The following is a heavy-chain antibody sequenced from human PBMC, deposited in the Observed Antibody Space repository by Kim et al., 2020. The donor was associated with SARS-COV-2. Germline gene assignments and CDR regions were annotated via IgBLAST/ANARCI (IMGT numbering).Heavy chain of an antibody. V-gene: IGHV3-21*01. CDR2: ISSSSSYI. D-gene: IGHD3-16*02. Sequence: GGSLRLSCAASGFTFSSYSMNWVRQAPGKGLEWVSCISSSSSYIYYADSVKGRFTTSRDNAKNSLYLQMKSLRAEDTAVYYCARDAYIWGSYRYGGYNWFDPWGQGTLVTVSS. CDR3: ARDAYIWGSYRYGGYNWFDP. J-gene: IGHJ5*02. CDR1: GFTFSSYS.